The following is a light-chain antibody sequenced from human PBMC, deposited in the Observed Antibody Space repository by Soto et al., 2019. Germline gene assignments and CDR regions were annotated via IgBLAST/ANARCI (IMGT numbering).Light chain of an antibody. Sequence: DVHMTQSPSALSATVGDRFTITCLASQEISNYLNWDQQKPGKAPKLLIYDASNLETGVPARFSGSGSGTEFTLTISSLQPEDFATYYCQQLNSYPLTFGHGSKVDVK. J-gene: IGKJ3*01. V-gene: IGKV1-33*01. CDR3: QQLNSYPLT. CDR1: QEISNY. CDR2: DAS.